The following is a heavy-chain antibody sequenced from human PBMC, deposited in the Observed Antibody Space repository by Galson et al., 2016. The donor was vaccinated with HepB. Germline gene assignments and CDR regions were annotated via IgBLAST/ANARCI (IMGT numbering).Heavy chain of an antibody. V-gene: IGHV3-23*01. CDR3: ARNPNASASGTWG. D-gene: IGHD6-13*01. CDR1: EFTFSSYG. CDR2: ISSSGEAT. J-gene: IGHJ4*02. Sequence: SLRLSCAASEFTFSSYGMSWVRQAPGKGMEWVSAISSSGEATYYAASVKGRFTIFRDSSKNTLSLQMNSLRVADTAVYYCARNPNASASGTWGWGQGTLVTVSS.